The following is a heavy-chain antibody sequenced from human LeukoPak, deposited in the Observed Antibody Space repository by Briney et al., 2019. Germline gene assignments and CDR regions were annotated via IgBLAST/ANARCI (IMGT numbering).Heavy chain of an antibody. CDR3: ARDAKYYYGSRTYFFFEY. Sequence: PSETLSLTCTVSGDSITSYYWSWIRQPAGKGLEWIGHIYADKTTDYNPSLKSRVTMSIDTSRNQFSLKLSSVTAADTAVYYCARDAKYYYGSRTYFFFEYWGQGTLLSVSS. CDR1: GDSITSYY. J-gene: IGHJ4*02. V-gene: IGHV4-4*07. CDR2: IYADKTT. D-gene: IGHD3-10*01.